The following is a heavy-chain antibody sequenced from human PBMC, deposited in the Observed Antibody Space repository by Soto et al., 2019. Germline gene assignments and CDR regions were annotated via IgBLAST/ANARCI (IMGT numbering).Heavy chain of an antibody. Sequence: SETLSLTCAVSGGSISSGGYSWSWIRQPPGKGLEWIGYIYHSGSTYYNPSLKSRVTISVDRSKNQFSLKLSSVTAADTAVYYCARDGGYYDFWSGSNWFDPWGQGTLVTVSS. J-gene: IGHJ5*02. CDR3: ARDGGYYDFWSGSNWFDP. V-gene: IGHV4-30-2*01. CDR2: IYHSGST. D-gene: IGHD3-3*01. CDR1: GGSISSGGYS.